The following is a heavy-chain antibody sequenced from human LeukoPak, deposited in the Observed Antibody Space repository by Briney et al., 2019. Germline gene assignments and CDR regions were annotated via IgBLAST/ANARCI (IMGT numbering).Heavy chain of an antibody. J-gene: IGHJ6*03. Sequence: GGSLRLSCAASGFTFVSYNMNWVRQAPGKGLEWVSYISSSGSTIYYADSVKGRFTISRDNAKNSLYLQMNSLRAEDTAVYYCAREGGLDYYDSSGYYGYYYYYYMDVWGKGTTVTISS. CDR1: GFTFVSYN. V-gene: IGHV3-48*04. CDR2: ISSSGSTI. CDR3: AREGGLDYYDSSGYYGYYYYYYMDV. D-gene: IGHD3-22*01.